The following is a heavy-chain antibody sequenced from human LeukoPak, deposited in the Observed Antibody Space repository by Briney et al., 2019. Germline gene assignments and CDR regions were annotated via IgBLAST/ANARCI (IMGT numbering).Heavy chain of an antibody. J-gene: IGHJ3*02. D-gene: IGHD3-10*01. V-gene: IGHV3-21*01. CDR2: ISGSSSYT. CDR3: ARGRSITLLRGVAMSDGFDI. CDR1: GFTFSRSS. Sequence: GGSLRLSCAASGFTFSRSSMNWVRQAPGKGLEWVSSISGSSSYTYYADSVKGRFTISRDNAKNSLYLQMNGLRAEDTAVYYCARGRSITLLRGVAMSDGFDIWGQGAMVTVSS.